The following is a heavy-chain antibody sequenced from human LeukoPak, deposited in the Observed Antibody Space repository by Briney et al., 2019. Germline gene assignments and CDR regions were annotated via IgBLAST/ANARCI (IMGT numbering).Heavy chain of an antibody. V-gene: IGHV1-2*02. CDR1: GYXFTDYY. CDR3: ARAIAVVDY. CDR2: INPNSGGT. D-gene: IGHD6-19*01. J-gene: IGHJ4*02. Sequence: ASVKVSCKASGYXFTDYYIHWVRQAPGQGLEWMGWINPNSGGTNHAQKFQGRVTMTKDTSISTAYMELSRLRSDDTAVYFCARAIAVVDYWGQGTLVTVSS.